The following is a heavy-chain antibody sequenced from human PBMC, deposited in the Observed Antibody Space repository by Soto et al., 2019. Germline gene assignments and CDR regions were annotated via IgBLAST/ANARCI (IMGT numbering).Heavy chain of an antibody. J-gene: IGHJ3*02. CDR1: GYPVTAYY. V-gene: IGHV1-2*02. D-gene: IGHD3-3*01. CDR2: INPATGAA. Sequence: QLHLVQSGAVVKKPGASVTVSCSASGYPVTAYYMHWVRQAPGRGLEWMGGINPATGAAKYTQTFPGRVTMTRDTSTGTVFMELSGLTSEDTAVFSCARGGGVGVAGSAAFDMWGQGTLVTVSS. CDR3: ARGGGVGVAGSAAFDM.